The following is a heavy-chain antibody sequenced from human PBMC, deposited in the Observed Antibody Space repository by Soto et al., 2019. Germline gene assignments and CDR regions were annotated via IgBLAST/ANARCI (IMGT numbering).Heavy chain of an antibody. CDR3: ARDYGDYFFDY. CDR1: GFTFSSSW. D-gene: IGHD4-17*01. V-gene: IGHV3-7*01. J-gene: IGHJ4*02. CDR2: IKQYGSEK. Sequence: GGSLRLSCAASGFTFSSSWMSWVRQAPGKGLEWVANIKQYGSEKYYLDSVKGRFTISRDNAKNSLYLQMNSLRAEDTAVYYCARDYGDYFFDYWGQGTLVTVYS.